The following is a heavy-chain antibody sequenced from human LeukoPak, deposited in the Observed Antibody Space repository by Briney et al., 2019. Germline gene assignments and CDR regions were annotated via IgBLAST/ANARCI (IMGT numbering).Heavy chain of an antibody. V-gene: IGHV1-18*01. CDR1: GYTFTSYG. Sequence: GASVKVSCKASGYTFTSYGISWVRQAPGQGLEWMGWISAYNGNTNYAQKLQGRVTMTTDTSTSTAYMELRSLRSDDTAVYYCARDSLPGTTGDPTYWGQGTLVTVSS. CDR2: ISAYNGNT. D-gene: IGHD7-27*01. J-gene: IGHJ4*02. CDR3: ARDSLPGTTGDPTY.